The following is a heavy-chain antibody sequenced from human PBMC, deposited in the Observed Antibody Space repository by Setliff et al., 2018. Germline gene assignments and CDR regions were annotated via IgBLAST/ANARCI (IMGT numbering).Heavy chain of an antibody. V-gene: IGHV3-7*03. J-gene: IGHJ4*02. Sequence: PGGSLRLSCVASGFTISNYWMAWVRQAPGKGLEWMADIRQDGTNKYYVDSVKGRFTISRDNAKNSLYLQMNSLRAEDTALYYCAREVWNIYDNDNSWSGYSDHWGQGTLVTVSS. D-gene: IGHD3-3*01. CDR3: AREVWNIYDNDNSWSGYSDH. CDR2: IRQDGTNK. CDR1: GFTISNYW.